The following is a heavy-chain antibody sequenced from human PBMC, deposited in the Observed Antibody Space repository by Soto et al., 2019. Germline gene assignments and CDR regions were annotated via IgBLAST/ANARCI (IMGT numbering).Heavy chain of an antibody. Sequence: PSETLSLTCTVSGGSISTYYWSWIRQPPGKALEWIGYIHYSGSTNSNPSLKSRVSISVDTSKNQFSLKLSSVTAADTAVYYCARDQNGSGNYYTRYFDYWGQGTLVTVSS. V-gene: IGHV4-59*01. D-gene: IGHD3-10*01. CDR2: IHYSGST. J-gene: IGHJ4*02. CDR3: ARDQNGSGNYYTRYFDY. CDR1: GGSISTYY.